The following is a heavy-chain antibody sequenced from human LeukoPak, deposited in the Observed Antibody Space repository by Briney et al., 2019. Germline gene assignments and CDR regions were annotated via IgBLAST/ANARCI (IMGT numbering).Heavy chain of an antibody. D-gene: IGHD6-19*01. V-gene: IGHV3-21*01. J-gene: IGHJ4*02. CDR1: GFTFSSYS. CDR2: ISSSSSYI. CDR3: ARDHAVAGTPFDY. Sequence: PGGSLRLSCAASGFTFSSYSMNWVRQAPGKGLEWVSSISSSSSYIYYADSVKGRFTISRDNAKNSLYLQMNSLRAEDTAVYYCARDHAVAGTPFDYWGQGTLVTVSS.